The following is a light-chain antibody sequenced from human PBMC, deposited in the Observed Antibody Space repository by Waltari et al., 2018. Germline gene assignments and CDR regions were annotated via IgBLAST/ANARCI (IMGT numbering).Light chain of an antibody. CDR2: DVS. CDR3: CSYAGSRIHVL. Sequence: QSALTQPASVSGSPGQSITISCTGTSSDVGGYNYVSWYQQYPGIAPKLMIYDVSKRPSGVSNRFSGSKSGNTASLTISGLQAEDEADYYCCSYAGSRIHVLFGGGTKLTVL. CDR1: SSDVGGYNY. J-gene: IGLJ2*01. V-gene: IGLV2-23*02.